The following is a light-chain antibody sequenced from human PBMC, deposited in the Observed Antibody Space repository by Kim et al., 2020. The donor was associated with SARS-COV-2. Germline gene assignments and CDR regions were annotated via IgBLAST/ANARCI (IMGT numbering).Light chain of an antibody. CDR2: LAS. Sequence: IGYSLHWYQKKPGQPPKLLIKLASQSISGVPSRFSGSGSGTDFTLTITSLEAEDAAVYYCQQSRGLPTFGQGTRLEIK. CDR3: QQSRGLPT. V-gene: IGKV6D-21*02. CDR1: IGYS. J-gene: IGKJ5*01.